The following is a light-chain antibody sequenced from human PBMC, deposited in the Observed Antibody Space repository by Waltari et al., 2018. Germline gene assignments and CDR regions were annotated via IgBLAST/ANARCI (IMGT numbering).Light chain of an antibody. Sequence: DIVMTQSPLSLAVTPGEPASISCRSSQSLLQSNGYKYLDWYLQKPGQSPQLLIYLGSNRAAGVPDRFRGSGSGTDFTLKISRVEAEDVGIYFCMQGLQTPTFGQVTRLEIK. CDR2: LGS. CDR1: QSLLQSNGYKY. J-gene: IGKJ5*01. V-gene: IGKV2-28*01. CDR3: MQGLQTPT.